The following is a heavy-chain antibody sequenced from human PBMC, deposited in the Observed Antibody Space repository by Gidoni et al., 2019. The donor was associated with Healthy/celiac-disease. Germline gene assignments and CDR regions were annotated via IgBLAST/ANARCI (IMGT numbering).Heavy chain of an antibody. V-gene: IGHV3-33*01. D-gene: IGHD3-22*01. CDR2: IWYDGSNK. CDR3: ARDYGGYSDFFDY. CDR1: GFTCSSYG. Sequence: QVQLVESGGGVVQPGRSLRLSCAASGFTCSSYGMHWVRQAPGKGLEWVAVIWYDGSNKYYADSVKGRFTISRDNSKNTLYLQMNSLRAEDTAVYYCARDYGGYSDFFDYWGQGTLVTVSS. J-gene: IGHJ4*02.